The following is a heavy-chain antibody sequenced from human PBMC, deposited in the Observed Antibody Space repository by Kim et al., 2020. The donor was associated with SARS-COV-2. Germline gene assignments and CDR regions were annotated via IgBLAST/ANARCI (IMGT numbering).Heavy chain of an antibody. CDR1: GYTFTSYG. Sequence: ASVKVSCKASGYTFTSYGINWVRQAPGQGLEWMGWISAYNGNTNYAQKLQGRVTMTTDTSTSTAYMELRSLRSDDTVVYYCARDLGGVYSRSWDYFDYWGQGTLVTVSS. CDR2: ISAYNGNT. CDR3: ARDLGGVYSRSWDYFDY. V-gene: IGHV1-18*01. D-gene: IGHD6-13*01. J-gene: IGHJ4*02.